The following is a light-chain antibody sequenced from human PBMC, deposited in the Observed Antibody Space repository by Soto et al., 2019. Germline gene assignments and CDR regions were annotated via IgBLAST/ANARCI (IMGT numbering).Light chain of an antibody. J-gene: IGKJ1*01. Sequence: EIVMTQSPATLSVSPGERATLSCRASQSVSSNLAWYQQKPGQAPRLLIYGASTRATGIPARFSGSGSGTHFTLTISSLQSEDFAVYYCQHYNNWPPRGRTFGQGTKVEIK. CDR1: QSVSSN. CDR3: QHYNNWPPRGRT. CDR2: GAS. V-gene: IGKV3-15*01.